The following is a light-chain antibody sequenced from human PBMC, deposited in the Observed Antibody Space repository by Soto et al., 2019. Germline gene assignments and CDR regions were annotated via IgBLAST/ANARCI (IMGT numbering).Light chain of an antibody. CDR3: SLYTSSSTFHVV. CDR1: SSDVGSYNR. Sequence: QSALTQPPSVSGSPGQSVTISCTGTSSDVGSYNRVSWYQQPPGTAPKLMIYEVSNRPSGVPDRFSGSKSGNTASLTISGLRAEDEADYYCSLYTSSSTFHVVFGGGTKLTVL. CDR2: EVS. V-gene: IGLV2-18*01. J-gene: IGLJ2*01.